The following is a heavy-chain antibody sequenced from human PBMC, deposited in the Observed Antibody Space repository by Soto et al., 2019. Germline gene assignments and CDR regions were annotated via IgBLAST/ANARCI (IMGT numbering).Heavy chain of an antibody. CDR2: IKSNIESGTT. Sequence: GGSLRLSCAASGFPFKTAWLSWVRQTAGKGLEWVGRIKSNIESGTTDYSAAVKGRFSVSRDDSRNTLHLEMNNLGTEDTGVYYCATDSRGSGMTYYFGMDLWGPGTTVTV. D-gene: IGHD3-10*01. V-gene: IGHV3-15*01. J-gene: IGHJ6*02. CDR1: GFPFKTAW. CDR3: ATDSRGSGMTYYFGMDL.